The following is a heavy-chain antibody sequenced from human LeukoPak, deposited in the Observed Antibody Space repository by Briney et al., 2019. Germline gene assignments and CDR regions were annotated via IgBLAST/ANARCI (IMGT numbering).Heavy chain of an antibody. Sequence: VASVKVSCTASGYTFTGYYMHWVRQAPGQGLEWMGWINPNSGGTNYAQKFQGRVTMTRDTSISTAYMELSRLRSDDTAVYYCATYYDYVWGSYRYPYYFDYWGQGTLVTVSS. CDR3: ATYYDYVWGSYRYPYYFDY. D-gene: IGHD3-16*02. J-gene: IGHJ4*02. CDR1: GYTFTGYY. V-gene: IGHV1-2*02. CDR2: INPNSGGT.